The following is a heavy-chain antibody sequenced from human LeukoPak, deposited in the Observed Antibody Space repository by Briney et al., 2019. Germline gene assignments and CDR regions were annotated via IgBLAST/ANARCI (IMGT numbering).Heavy chain of an antibody. CDR1: GGSIKDYR. Sequence: SETLSLTCSVSGGSIKDYRWSWIRQPPGKGLEYIGFVYYSASTNYNPSLKCRVTMSLDTSKNQFSLNLNSVTAADTAVYYCARGPCSSANCYWSLDHWGQGTLVTVSS. J-gene: IGHJ5*02. CDR3: ARGPCSSANCYWSLDH. D-gene: IGHD2-2*01. CDR2: VYYSAST. V-gene: IGHV4-59*01.